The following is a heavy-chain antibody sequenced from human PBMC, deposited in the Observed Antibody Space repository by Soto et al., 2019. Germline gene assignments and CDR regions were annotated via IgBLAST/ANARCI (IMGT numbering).Heavy chain of an antibody. Sequence: SETLSLTCTVSGGSISSYYWSWIRQPPGKGLEWIGYIYYSGSTNYNPSLKSRVTISVDTSKNQFSLKLSSVTAADTAVYYCARHREDSNYDWFDPWGQGTLVTVSS. CDR2: IYYSGST. V-gene: IGHV4-59*08. CDR3: ARHREDSNYDWFDP. CDR1: GGSISSYY. J-gene: IGHJ5*02. D-gene: IGHD4-4*01.